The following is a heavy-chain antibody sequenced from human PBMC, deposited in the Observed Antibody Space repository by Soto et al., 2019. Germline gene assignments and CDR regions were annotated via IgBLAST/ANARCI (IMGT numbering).Heavy chain of an antibody. V-gene: IGHV3-30*18. Sequence: GGSLRLSCAASGFTFSRFGMHWVRQAPGKGLEWVALISYDGGNQYYGDSAGGRFTITRDNSKNTVFLQMNSLRGEDTAVYYCAKDGCPDGICYVRDHWFDPWGQGAQVTVSS. D-gene: IGHD2-8*01. CDR2: ISYDGGNQ. J-gene: IGHJ5*02. CDR1: GFTFSRFG. CDR3: AKDGCPDGICYVRDHWFDP.